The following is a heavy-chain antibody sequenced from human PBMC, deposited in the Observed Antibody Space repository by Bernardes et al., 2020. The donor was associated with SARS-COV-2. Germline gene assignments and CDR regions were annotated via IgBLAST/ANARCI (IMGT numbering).Heavy chain of an antibody. CDR2: ISGSGGST. D-gene: IGHD3-3*01. CDR1: GCSFSSYA. Sequence: GGSLRLSCAASGCSFSSYAMSWVSQAPGKGLEWVSAISGSGGSTYYADSVKGRFTISRDNSKNTLYLQMNSLRAEDTAVYYCAKVMFGVVNFYYYYGMDVWGQGTTVTVSS. J-gene: IGHJ6*02. V-gene: IGHV3-23*01. CDR3: AKVMFGVVNFYYYYGMDV.